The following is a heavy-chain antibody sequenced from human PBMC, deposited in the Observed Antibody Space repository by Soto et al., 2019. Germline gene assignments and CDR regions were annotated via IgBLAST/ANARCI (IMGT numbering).Heavy chain of an antibody. Sequence: ASVKVSCKASGYTFTSYGISWVRQAPGQGLEWMGWISAYNGNTSYAQKLQGRVTMTTDTSTSTAYMELRSLRSDDTAVYYCARAVAGTNWFDPWGQGTLVTVSS. D-gene: IGHD6-19*01. V-gene: IGHV1-18*04. CDR2: ISAYNGNT. CDR3: ARAVAGTNWFDP. J-gene: IGHJ5*02. CDR1: GYTFTSYG.